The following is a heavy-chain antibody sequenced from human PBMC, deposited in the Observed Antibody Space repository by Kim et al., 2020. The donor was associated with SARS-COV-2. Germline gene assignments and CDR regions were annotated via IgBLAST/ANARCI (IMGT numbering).Heavy chain of an antibody. J-gene: IGHJ3*02. V-gene: IGHV4-59*08. D-gene: IGHD1-26*01. CDR3: ARHSGPPGDLGAFDI. Sequence: PTLKSRVTISIARSNNQFSLRLSSVTAADTAVYYCARHSGPPGDLGAFDIWGQGTMVTVSS.